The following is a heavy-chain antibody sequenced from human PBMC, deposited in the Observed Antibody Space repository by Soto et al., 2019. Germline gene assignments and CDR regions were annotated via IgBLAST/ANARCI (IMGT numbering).Heavy chain of an antibody. D-gene: IGHD6-19*01. V-gene: IGHV4-39*01. CDR2: IFYSGTT. CDR3: ARNHTSSGHHDY. Sequence: QLQLQESGPGLVKPSETLSLTCTVSGGSISSSGYYWGWIRLPPGKGLEWIGSIFYSGTTYYNPSLKSRVTISVHTSKNQFSLKLTSVTAADTAVYYCARNHTSSGHHDYWGQGSLVTVSS. CDR1: GGSISSSGYY. J-gene: IGHJ4*02.